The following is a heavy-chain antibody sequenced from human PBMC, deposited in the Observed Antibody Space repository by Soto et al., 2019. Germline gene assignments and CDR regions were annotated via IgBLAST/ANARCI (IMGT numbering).Heavy chain of an antibody. CDR2: IYSGGSI. J-gene: IGHJ4*02. CDR1: GGSISNVNDC. CDR3: ARGPSGDKVDY. D-gene: IGHD7-27*01. Sequence: QVQLQESGPGLVKPSQTLSLTCIVSGGSISNVNDCWSWIRQRPDKGLKWIGHIYSGGSIYNNPSLTSRVTISVDTSRNQFSLQLSSVSATDTAVYYCARGPSGDKVDYWGQGTLVTVSS. V-gene: IGHV4-30-4*01.